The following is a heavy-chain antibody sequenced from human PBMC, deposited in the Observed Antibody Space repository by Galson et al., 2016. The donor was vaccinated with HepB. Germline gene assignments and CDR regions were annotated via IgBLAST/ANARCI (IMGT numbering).Heavy chain of an antibody. CDR3: AKTPPQIYIGEIYYFDY. V-gene: IGHV3-23*01. J-gene: IGHJ4*02. CDR1: RFTFDNYG. Sequence: SLRLSCAASRFTFDNYGMTWVRQAPGKGLEWVSAISSSGSRTHYADSVKGRFTISRDNSKNMLYLQMNSLRAEDTAVYYCAKTPPQIYIGEIYYFDYWGQGTLVTVSS. CDR2: ISSSGSRT. D-gene: IGHD3-10*01.